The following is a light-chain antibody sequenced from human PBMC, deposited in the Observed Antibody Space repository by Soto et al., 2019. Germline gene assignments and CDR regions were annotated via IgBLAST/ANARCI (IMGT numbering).Light chain of an antibody. CDR2: DVS. J-gene: IGLJ1*01. CDR1: SSDVGAYNY. CDR3: SSFRSTSTLYV. V-gene: IGLV2-14*01. Sequence: QSAPTQPASVSGSPGQSITISCTGTSSDVGAYNYVSWYQQHPGKAPKLMIYDVSNRPSGVSNRFSGSKSGNTASLTISGFQAEDEADYYCSSFRSTSTLYVFGTGTKLTVL.